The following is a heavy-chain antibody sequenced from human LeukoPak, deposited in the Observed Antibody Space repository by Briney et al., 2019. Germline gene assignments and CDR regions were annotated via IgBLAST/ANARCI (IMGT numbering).Heavy chain of an antibody. CDR1: GYTFSGYY. Sequence: GASVKVSCKASGYTFSGYYIHWVRQAPGQGLEWMGLIKPDNGNTNYAQKLQGRVTMTTDTSTSTAYMELSRLRSDDTAVYYCARASPHIVVVIAMFWFDPWGQGALVTVSS. J-gene: IGHJ5*02. D-gene: IGHD2-21*01. CDR3: ARASPHIVVVIAMFWFDP. V-gene: IGHV1-18*04. CDR2: IKPDNGNT.